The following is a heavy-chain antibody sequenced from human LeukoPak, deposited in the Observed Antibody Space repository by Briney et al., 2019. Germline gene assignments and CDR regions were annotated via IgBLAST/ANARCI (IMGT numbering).Heavy chain of an antibody. Sequence: GGSLRLSCAASGFTFSSYGMHWVRQAPGKGLEWVAVISYDGSNKYYADSVKGRFTISRDNSKNTLYLQMNSLRAEDTAVYYCASRRITIFGVAPGWGQGTLVTVSS. CDR1: GFTFSSYG. CDR2: ISYDGSNK. V-gene: IGHV3-30*19. CDR3: ASRRITIFGVAPG. J-gene: IGHJ4*02. D-gene: IGHD3-3*01.